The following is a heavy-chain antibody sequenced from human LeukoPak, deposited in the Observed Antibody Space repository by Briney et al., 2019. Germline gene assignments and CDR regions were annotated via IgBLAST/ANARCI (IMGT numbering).Heavy chain of an antibody. CDR3: ARDLIAAAGGLDY. J-gene: IGHJ4*02. Sequence: SETLSLTCTVSGGSISSYYWSWIRQPPGKGLEWMGYIYYGGSTNYNPSLKSRVTISVDTSKNQFSLKLSSVTAADTAVYYCARDLIAAAGGLDYWGQGTLVTVSS. CDR2: IYYGGST. CDR1: GGSISSYY. D-gene: IGHD6-13*01. V-gene: IGHV4-59*01.